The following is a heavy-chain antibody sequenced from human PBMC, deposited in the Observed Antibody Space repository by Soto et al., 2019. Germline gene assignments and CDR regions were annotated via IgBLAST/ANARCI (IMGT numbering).Heavy chain of an antibody. J-gene: IGHJ4*02. Sequence: PGGSLRLSCAASGFTVNSYYMTWVRQAPGKGLEWVSVIDSGGITYYADSVKGRFTISRDNSKNTLYLHMDSLRAEDTAVYYCARGRDTRSILDYWGQGTLVTVSA. D-gene: IGHD5-18*01. CDR2: IDSGGIT. V-gene: IGHV3-53*01. CDR1: GFTVNSYY. CDR3: ARGRDTRSILDY.